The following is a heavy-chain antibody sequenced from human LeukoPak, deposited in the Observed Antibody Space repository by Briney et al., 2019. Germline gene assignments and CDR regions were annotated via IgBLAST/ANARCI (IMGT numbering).Heavy chain of an antibody. J-gene: IGHJ3*02. D-gene: IGHD3-22*01. Sequence: RASETLSLTCTVSGGSIRSSYYYWGWIRQPPGKGLEWIGSIYDSGSTYYNPSLKSRVTISVDRSKNQFSLKLSSVTAADTAVYYCARDSNYYDSSGYKVDAFDIWGQGTMVTVSS. V-gene: IGHV4-39*07. CDR2: IYDSGST. CDR1: GGSIRSSYYY. CDR3: ARDSNYYDSSGYKVDAFDI.